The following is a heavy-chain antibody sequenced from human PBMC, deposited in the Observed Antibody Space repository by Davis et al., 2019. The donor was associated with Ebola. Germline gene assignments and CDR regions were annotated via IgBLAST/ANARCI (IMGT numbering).Heavy chain of an antibody. Sequence: GGSLRLSCAASGFTFSSYSMNWVRQAPGKGLEWVSSISSSSSYIYYADSVKGRFTISRDNTKKSLYLEMNSLRAEDAAVYYCVREDHSTYLVWGQGILVTVSS. V-gene: IGHV3-21*01. D-gene: IGHD4-11*01. CDR3: VREDHSTYLV. J-gene: IGHJ4*02. CDR1: GFTFSSYS. CDR2: ISSSSSYI.